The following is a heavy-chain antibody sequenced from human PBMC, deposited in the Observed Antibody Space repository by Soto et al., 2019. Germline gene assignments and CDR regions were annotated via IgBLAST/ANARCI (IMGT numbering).Heavy chain of an antibody. Sequence: EVQLVESGGGLVKPGGSLRLSCAASGFNFSSYSMNWVRQAPGKGLEWVSSISRSSSNIYYVDSGKGRFTIPRDNAKNSLYLQMNSLRAEDTAVYYCARDLKVAAAGTGYYYYGMDVWGQGTTVTVSS. D-gene: IGHD6-13*01. CDR3: ARDLKVAAAGTGYYYYGMDV. CDR1: GFNFSSYS. V-gene: IGHV3-21*01. CDR2: ISRSSSNI. J-gene: IGHJ6*02.